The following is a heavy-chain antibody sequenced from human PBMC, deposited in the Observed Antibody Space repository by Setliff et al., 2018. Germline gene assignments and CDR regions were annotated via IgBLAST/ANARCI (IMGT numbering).Heavy chain of an antibody. J-gene: IGHJ3*02. D-gene: IGHD1-26*01. CDR3: ARDASASDGRNAFDI. V-gene: IGHV4-61*10. CDR1: GGSVNSGYDN. CDR2: INRRGST. Sequence: PSETLSLTCTVSGGSVNSGYDNWNWLRQPAGKGLEWIGHINRRGSTNFSPSLKSRVTISLDTSNSQFSLKLSSVTAADTAIYYCARDASASDGRNAFDIWGQGTMVTVSS.